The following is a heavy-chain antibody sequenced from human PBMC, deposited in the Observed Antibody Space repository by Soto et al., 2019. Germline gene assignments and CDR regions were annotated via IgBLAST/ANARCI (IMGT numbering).Heavy chain of an antibody. CDR1: GGSLNSYY. V-gene: IGHV4-59*01. CDR2: VSSTGST. CDR3: ARFSPPRKSYDSNPGWFDP. J-gene: IGHJ5*02. Sequence: SETLSLTCTVSGGSLNSYYWTWIRQSPGKGLEWIGYVSSTGSTNYNPSLKSRVILSLDTSTSEVSLSLTSVTAADAAVYFCARFSPPRKSYDSNPGWFDPWGQGIMVTVSS. D-gene: IGHD3-22*01.